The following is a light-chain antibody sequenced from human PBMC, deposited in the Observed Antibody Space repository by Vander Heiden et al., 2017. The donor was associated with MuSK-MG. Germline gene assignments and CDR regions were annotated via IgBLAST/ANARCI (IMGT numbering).Light chain of an antibody. CDR2: GAS. J-gene: IGKJ1*01. CDR3: QQDGSSPWT. CDR1: QSVSSSY. V-gene: IGKV3-20*01. Sequence: QSPGTLSLSPGERATLSCRASQSVSSSYLAWYQQKPGQAPRLLIYGASSRATGIPDRFSGSGSGTDFTLTISRLEPEDFAVYYCQQDGSSPWTFGQGTKVEIK.